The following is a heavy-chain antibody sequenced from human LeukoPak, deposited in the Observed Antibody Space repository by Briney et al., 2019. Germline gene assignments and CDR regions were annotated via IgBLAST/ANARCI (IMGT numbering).Heavy chain of an antibody. V-gene: IGHV1-69*04. CDR3: ARVPDFWSGYIDY. CDR2: IIPILGIA. D-gene: IGHD3-3*01. Sequence: ASVKVSCKASGGTFSSYAISWVRQAPGQGLEWMGRIIPILGIANYAQKFQGRVTITADKSTSTAYMELSSLRSEDTAVYYCARVPDFWSGYIDYWGQGTLVTVSS. CDR1: GGTFSSYA. J-gene: IGHJ4*02.